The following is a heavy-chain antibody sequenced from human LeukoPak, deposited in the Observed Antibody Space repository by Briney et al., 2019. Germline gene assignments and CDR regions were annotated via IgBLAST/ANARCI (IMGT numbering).Heavy chain of an antibody. CDR3: ARDSSPITIFGVVELDP. CDR2: ISSSSSYI. CDR1: GFTFSSYS. V-gene: IGHV3-21*01. J-gene: IGHJ5*02. Sequence: TGGSLRLSXAASGFTFSSYSMNWVRQAPGKGLEWVSSISSSSSYIYYADSVKGRFTISRDNAKNSLYLQMNSLRAEDTAVYYCARDSSPITIFGVVELDPWGQGTLVTVSS. D-gene: IGHD3-3*01.